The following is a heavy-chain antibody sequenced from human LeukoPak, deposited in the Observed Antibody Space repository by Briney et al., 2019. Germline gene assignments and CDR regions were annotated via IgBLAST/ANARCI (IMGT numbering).Heavy chain of an antibody. CDR3: ARWGPGMDV. CDR2: IYRDGSEK. Sequence: GGSLRLSCAASGFTFSSYTMSWVRQAPGKGLEWVAYIYRDGSEKYYVDSVKGRFTISRDNAKNSLYLQMNSLRVEDTAVYYCARWGPGMDVWGQGTTVTVSS. J-gene: IGHJ6*02. V-gene: IGHV3-7*01. CDR1: GFTFSSYT. D-gene: IGHD3-16*01.